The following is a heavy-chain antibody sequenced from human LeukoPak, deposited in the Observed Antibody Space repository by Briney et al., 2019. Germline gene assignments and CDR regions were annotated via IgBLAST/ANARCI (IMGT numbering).Heavy chain of an antibody. CDR3: ARDKGDSSGWYEDYYYGMDV. V-gene: IGHV1-2*04. D-gene: IGHD6-19*01. CDR2: INPNSGGT. J-gene: IGHJ6*02. CDR1: GYTFTGYY. Sequence: ASVKVSCKASGYTFTGYYMHWVRQAPGQGLEWMGWINPNSGGTNYAQKFQGWVTMTRDTSISTAYMELSRLRSDDTAVYYCARDKGDSSGWYEDYYYGMDVWGQGTTVTVSS.